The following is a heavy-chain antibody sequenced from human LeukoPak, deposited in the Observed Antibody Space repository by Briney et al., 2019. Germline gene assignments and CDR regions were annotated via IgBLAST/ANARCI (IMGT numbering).Heavy chain of an antibody. V-gene: IGHV3-53*01. D-gene: IGHD5-12*01. Sequence: PGGSLRLSCAASGFTVSSNYMNWVRQARGKGLEWVSVITSGGNTYYADSVKGRFTTSRDNSKNTLYVQMNSLRAEDTAIYYCARGRGYRDYDRPLDYWGQGTLVTVSS. CDR3: ARGRGYRDYDRPLDY. J-gene: IGHJ4*02. CDR1: GFTVSSNY. CDR2: ITSGGNT.